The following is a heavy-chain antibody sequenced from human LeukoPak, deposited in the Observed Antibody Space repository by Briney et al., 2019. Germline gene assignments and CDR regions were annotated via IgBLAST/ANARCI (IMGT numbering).Heavy chain of an antibody. J-gene: IGHJ5*02. Sequence: ASVKVSCKASGYTFTSYDINWVRQATGQGLEWMGWMNPNSGNTGYAQKFQGRVTMTRNTSIGTAYMELSSLRSEDTAVYYCARYSSGWYTNWFDPWGQGTLVTVSS. D-gene: IGHD6-19*01. CDR3: ARYSSGWYTNWFDP. CDR2: MNPNSGNT. V-gene: IGHV1-8*01. CDR1: GYTFTSYD.